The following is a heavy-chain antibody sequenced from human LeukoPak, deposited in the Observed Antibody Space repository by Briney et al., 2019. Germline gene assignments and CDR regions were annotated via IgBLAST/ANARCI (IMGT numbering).Heavy chain of an antibody. Sequence: SETLSLTCAVYGGSFSGYYWSWIRQPPGKGLEWIGEINHSGSTNYNPSLKSRVTISVDTSKNQFSLKLSSVTAADTAVYYCARTTNGYSYGSFSDYWGQGTLVIVSS. D-gene: IGHD5-18*01. CDR1: GGSFSGYY. V-gene: IGHV4-34*01. J-gene: IGHJ4*02. CDR2: INHSGST. CDR3: ARTTNGYSYGSFSDY.